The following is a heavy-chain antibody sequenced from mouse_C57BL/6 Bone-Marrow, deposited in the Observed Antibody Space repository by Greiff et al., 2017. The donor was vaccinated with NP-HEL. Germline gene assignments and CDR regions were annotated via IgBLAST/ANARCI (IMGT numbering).Heavy chain of an antibody. CDR1: GYTFTSYW. Sequence: QVQLQQPGAELVKPGASVKLSCKASGYTFTSYWMHWVKQRPGQGLEWIGMIHPNSGSTNYNEKFKSKATLTVDKSSSTAYMQLSSLTSEDSAVYDCARWDYGGGFAYWGQGTLVTVSA. J-gene: IGHJ3*01. CDR2: IHPNSGST. CDR3: ARWDYGGGFAY. D-gene: IGHD2-4*01. V-gene: IGHV1-64*01.